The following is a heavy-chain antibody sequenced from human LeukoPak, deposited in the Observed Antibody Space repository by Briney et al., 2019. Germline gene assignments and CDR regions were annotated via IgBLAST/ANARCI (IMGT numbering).Heavy chain of an antibody. CDR3: ANLPGGVVVILGM. V-gene: IGHV3-23*01. CDR2: ITKSGDST. CDR1: GFTFSSYD. D-gene: IGHD3-22*01. Sequence: HAGGSLRLSCAASGFTFSSYDMSWVRQAPGKGLEWVSSITKSGDSTYYADSVKGRFTISRDNSKNTLYLQMNSLRAEDTAVYYCANLPGGVVVILGMWGQGTVVTVSS. J-gene: IGHJ4*02.